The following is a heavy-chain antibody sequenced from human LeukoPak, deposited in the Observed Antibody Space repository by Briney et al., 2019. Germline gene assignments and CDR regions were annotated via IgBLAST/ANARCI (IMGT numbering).Heavy chain of an antibody. D-gene: IGHD6-13*01. V-gene: IGHV4-34*01. J-gene: IGHJ5*02. CDR3: ARDPSYSSSWYAVGPWFDP. CDR2: INHSGST. CDR1: GGSFSGYY. Sequence: SETLSLTCAVYGGSFSGYYWSWIRQPPGKGLEWIGEINHSGSTNYNPSLKSRVTISVDTSKNQFSLKLSSVTAADTAVYYCARDPSYSSSWYAVGPWFDPWGQGTLVTVSS.